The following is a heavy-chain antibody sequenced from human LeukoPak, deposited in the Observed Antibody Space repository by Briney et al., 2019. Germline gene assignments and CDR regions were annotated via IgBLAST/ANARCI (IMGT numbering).Heavy chain of an antibody. D-gene: IGHD6-19*01. CDR2: ISSDGSGK. J-gene: IGHJ5*02. CDR3: AKGYSNGYGA. CDR1: GFTFSSYG. V-gene: IGHV3-30*18. Sequence: PGGSLRLSCTTTGFTFSSYGMHWVRQAPGKGLEWVAVISSDGSGKHSAESVKGRFTISRDNSRNTLQLQMNSLRAEDTAVYYCAKGYSNGYGAWGQGTLVTVSS.